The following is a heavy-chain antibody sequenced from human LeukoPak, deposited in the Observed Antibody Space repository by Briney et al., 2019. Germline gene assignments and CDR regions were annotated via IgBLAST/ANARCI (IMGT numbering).Heavy chain of an antibody. Sequence: AXVKVSCKASGYTFTSYDINWVRQAPGQGLEWMGWMNPNSGNTGYAQKFQGRVTMTRNTSISTAYMELSILRSEDTAVYYCAINDNSRRYFQYWGQGTLVTVSS. V-gene: IGHV1-8*01. J-gene: IGHJ1*01. CDR2: MNPNSGNT. CDR1: GYTFTSYD. D-gene: IGHD1-26*01. CDR3: AINDNSRRYFQY.